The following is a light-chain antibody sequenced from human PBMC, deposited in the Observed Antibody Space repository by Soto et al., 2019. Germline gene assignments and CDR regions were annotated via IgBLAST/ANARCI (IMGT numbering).Light chain of an antibody. CDR3: QQYADSRT. CDR1: QTVSNNY. Sequence: EILLTQSPGTLSLSPGERATLSCRARQTVSNNYLAWYQQKPGQAPRLFIYGASTRATCIPDRFSGSGSGTYFTLTISRREPEYFAVYYCQQYADSRTFGPGTKVEIK. CDR2: GAS. V-gene: IGKV3-20*01. J-gene: IGKJ1*01.